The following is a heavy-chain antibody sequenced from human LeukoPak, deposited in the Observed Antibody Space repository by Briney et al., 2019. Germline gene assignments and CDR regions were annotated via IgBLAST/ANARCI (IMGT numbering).Heavy chain of an antibody. Sequence: GGSLRLSCAASGFTFSHYAMSWVRQAPGKGLEWVSGIIGSGRNTYYADSVKGRFTPSSDNSKTTVYLQMNSLKADDTAVYYCVKEGPRVHFDGWGQGTLVSLSS. CDR1: GFTFSHYA. D-gene: IGHD6-6*01. CDR2: IIGSGRNT. J-gene: IGHJ4*02. V-gene: IGHV3-23*01. CDR3: VKEGPRVHFDG.